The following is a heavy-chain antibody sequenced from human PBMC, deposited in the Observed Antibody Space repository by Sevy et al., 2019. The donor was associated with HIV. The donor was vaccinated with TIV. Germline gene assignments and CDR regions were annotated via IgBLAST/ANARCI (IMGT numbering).Heavy chain of an antibody. CDR2: IKSQSDGGTI. CDR1: GFTFSNSW. Sequence: GGSLRLSCTASGFTFSNSWMNWVRQAPGKGLEWVGRIKSQSDGGTIDYAAPVKGRFTISRDDSKNTLFLQMNSLRSEDTAVYYCATKGDFWSGYQYFDSWGQGTLVTVSS. V-gene: IGHV3-15*07. J-gene: IGHJ4*02. D-gene: IGHD3-3*01. CDR3: ATKGDFWSGYQYFDS.